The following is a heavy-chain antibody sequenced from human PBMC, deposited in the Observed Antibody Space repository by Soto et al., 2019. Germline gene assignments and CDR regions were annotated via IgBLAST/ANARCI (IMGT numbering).Heavy chain of an antibody. CDR3: AKETRYCSSTTCRFFDY. J-gene: IGHJ4*02. Sequence: EMQLVESGGGLVQPGGSLRLSCAASGFTFSDYIMHWVRQAPGKGLEYVSAITSNGGSTYYANSVKGRFTISRDNSNNTLYLQMGGLGVEDMAVYYCAKETRYCSSTTCRFFDYWGQGTLVTVSS. CDR2: ITSNGGST. V-gene: IGHV3-64*01. CDR1: GFTFSDYI. D-gene: IGHD2-2*01.